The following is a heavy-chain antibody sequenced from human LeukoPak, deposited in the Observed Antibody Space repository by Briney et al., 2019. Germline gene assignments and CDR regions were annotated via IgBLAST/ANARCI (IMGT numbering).Heavy chain of an antibody. Sequence: ASVKVSCKASGYTFTSYYMHWVRQAPGQGLEWMGWINPNSGGTNYAQKFQGRVTMTRDTSISTAYMELSRLRSDDTAVYYCAREATVTTKRAFDIWGQGTMVTVSS. J-gene: IGHJ3*02. D-gene: IGHD4-17*01. CDR3: AREATVTTKRAFDI. CDR1: GYTFTSYY. CDR2: INPNSGGT. V-gene: IGHV1-2*02.